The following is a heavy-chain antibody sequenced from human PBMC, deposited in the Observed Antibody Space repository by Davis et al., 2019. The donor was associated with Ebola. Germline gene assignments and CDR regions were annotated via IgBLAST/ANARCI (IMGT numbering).Heavy chain of an antibody. CDR3: ARVKDDYRSPFDY. V-gene: IGHV1-69*04. J-gene: IGHJ4*02. D-gene: IGHD4-11*01. Sequence: AASVKVSCKASGYTFTSYGISWVRQAPGQGLEWMGRIIPILGIANYAQKFQGRVTITADKSTSTAYMELSSLRSEDTAVYYCARVKDDYRSPFDYWGQGTLVTVSS. CDR1: GYTFTSYG. CDR2: IIPILGIA.